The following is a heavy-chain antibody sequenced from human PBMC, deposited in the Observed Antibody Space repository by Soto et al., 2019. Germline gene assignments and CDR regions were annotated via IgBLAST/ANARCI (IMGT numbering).Heavy chain of an antibody. J-gene: IGHJ5*02. CDR3: ARERREYDSGWYIDR. Sequence: WIPSAPGKGLEWVAYISSRSSLILYADSVRGRFVISRDNALNSLYLQMNSPRDEDTAIYYCARERREYDSGWYIDRWGQGT. V-gene: IGHV3-48*02. CDR2: ISSRSSLI. D-gene: IGHD6-19*01.